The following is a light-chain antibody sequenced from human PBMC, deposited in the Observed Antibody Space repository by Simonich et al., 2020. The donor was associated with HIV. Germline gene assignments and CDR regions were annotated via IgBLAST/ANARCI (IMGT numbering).Light chain of an antibody. J-gene: IGKJ5*01. CDR1: HGISSA. CDR3: QQFNSYPQT. CDR2: DAC. V-gene: IGKV1-13*02. Sequence: IQMTQSPSTLSASVGDRVTITCRASHGISSALAWYQQKPGKAPKLLIYDACSLESGVPSRFSGSGSGTDFTLTISSLQPEDFATYYCQQFNSYPQTFGQGTRLEIK.